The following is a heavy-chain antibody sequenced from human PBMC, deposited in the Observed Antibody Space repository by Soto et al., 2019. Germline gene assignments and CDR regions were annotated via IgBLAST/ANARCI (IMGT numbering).Heavy chain of an antibody. V-gene: IGHV4-30-4*01. D-gene: IGHD3-16*01. CDR1: GGSISSGDYY. CDR3: ARGGMITFGVYFDY. CDR2: IYYSGST. Sequence: KPSETLSLTCTVSGGSISSGDYYWSWIRQPPGKGLEWIGYIYYSGSTYYNPSLKSRVTISVDTSKNQFSLKLSSVTAADTAVYYCARGGMITFGVYFDYWGQGTLVTVSS. J-gene: IGHJ4*02.